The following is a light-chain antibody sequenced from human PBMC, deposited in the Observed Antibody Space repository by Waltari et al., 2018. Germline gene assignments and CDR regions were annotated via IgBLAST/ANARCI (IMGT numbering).Light chain of an antibody. V-gene: IGKV4-1*01. Sequence: DIVMTQSPDSLAVSLGERATINCKSSQSVLYSSNNKNYLAWYQQKPGQPPKLLIYWASTREACVPYGCIGGGSCADVFITSSSRQADDVAVVYCHQYYCTTWTFGQGTRVEIK. CDR2: WAS. CDR1: QSVLYSSNNKNY. J-gene: IGKJ1*01. CDR3: HQYYCTTWT.